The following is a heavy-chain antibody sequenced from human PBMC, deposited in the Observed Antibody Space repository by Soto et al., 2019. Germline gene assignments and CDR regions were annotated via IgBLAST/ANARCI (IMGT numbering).Heavy chain of an antibody. CDR2: IIPIFGTA. CDR3: AREYQLLWNDYYYGMDV. CDR1: GGTFSSYA. Sequence: QVQLVQSGAEVKKPGSSVKVSCKASGGTFSSYAISWVRQAPGQGLEWMGGIIPIFGTANYAQKFQGRVTITADESTSTAYMELSSLRSEDTAVYYCAREYQLLWNDYYYGMDVWGQGTTVTVSS. D-gene: IGHD2-2*01. J-gene: IGHJ6*02. V-gene: IGHV1-69*01.